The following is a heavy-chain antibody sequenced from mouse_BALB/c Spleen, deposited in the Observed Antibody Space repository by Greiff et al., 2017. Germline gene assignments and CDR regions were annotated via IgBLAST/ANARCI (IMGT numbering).Heavy chain of an antibody. CDR2: IRNKANGYTT. V-gene: IGHV7-3*02. CDR1: GFTFTDYY. D-gene: IGHD1-2*01. Sequence: EVKLQESGGGLVQPGGSLRLSCATSGFTFTDYYMSWVRQPPGKALEWLGFIRNKANGYTTEYSASVKGRFTISRDNSQSILYLQMNTLRAEDSATYYCARDLGRLRFAYWGQGTLVTVSA. CDR3: ARDLGRLRFAY. J-gene: IGHJ3*01.